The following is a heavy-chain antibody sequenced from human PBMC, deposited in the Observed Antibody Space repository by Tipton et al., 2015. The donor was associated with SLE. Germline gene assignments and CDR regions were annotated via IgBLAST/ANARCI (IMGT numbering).Heavy chain of an antibody. V-gene: IGHV4-59*01. D-gene: IGHD1-26*01. Sequence: TLSLTCTVSGGSISSYYWSWIRQPPGKGLEWIGYIYYSGSTNYNPSLKSRVTISVDTSKNQFSLRLGSVTAADTAVYYCARDVSGSYTNWFDPWGQGTLVTVSS. CDR3: ARDVSGSYTNWFDP. CDR2: IYYSGST. CDR1: GGSISSYY. J-gene: IGHJ5*02.